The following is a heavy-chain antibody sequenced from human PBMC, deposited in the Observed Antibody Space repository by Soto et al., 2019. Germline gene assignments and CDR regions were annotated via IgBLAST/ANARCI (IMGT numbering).Heavy chain of an antibody. CDR3: AREGIVVVPAAIGSWFDP. CDR1: GGTFSSYT. CDR2: IIPILGIA. D-gene: IGHD2-2*01. V-gene: IGHV1-69*02. J-gene: IGHJ5*02. Sequence: QVQLVQSGAEVKKPGSSVKVSCKASGGTFSSYTISWVRQAPGQGLEWMGRIIPILGIANYAQKFQGRVTITAEKSTSTAYMELSSLRSEDTAVYYCAREGIVVVPAAIGSWFDPWGQGTLVTVSS.